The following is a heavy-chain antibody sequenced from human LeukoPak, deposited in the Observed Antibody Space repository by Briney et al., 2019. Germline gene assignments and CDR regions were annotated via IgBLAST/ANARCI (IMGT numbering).Heavy chain of an antibody. CDR3: AKAIDSSDPLFDY. V-gene: IGHV3-30*18. J-gene: IGHJ4*02. CDR2: IWYGGSNK. D-gene: IGHD2-21*01. Sequence: GRSLRLSCAASGFTFSSYGMHWVRQAPGKGLEWVAVIWYGGSNKYYADSVKGRFTISRDNSKNTLYLQMNSLRAEDTAVYYCAKAIDSSDPLFDYWGQGILVTVSS. CDR1: GFTFSSYG.